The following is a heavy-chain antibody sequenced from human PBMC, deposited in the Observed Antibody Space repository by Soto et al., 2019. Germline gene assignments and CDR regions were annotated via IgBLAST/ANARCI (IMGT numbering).Heavy chain of an antibody. V-gene: IGHV3-21*01. CDR3: ARDPSDCSSTSCWGYYALDV. CDR2: ISSSGTYI. Sequence: PGGSLRLSCAASGFTFSTYSMNWVRQAPGKGLEWVSSISSSGTYIHYAYSLKVRFTISRDNAKNSLYLQMIRLRAEDTAVYYCARDPSDCSSTSCWGYYALDVWGQGTTVTVSS. D-gene: IGHD2-2*01. J-gene: IGHJ6*02. CDR1: GFTFSTYS.